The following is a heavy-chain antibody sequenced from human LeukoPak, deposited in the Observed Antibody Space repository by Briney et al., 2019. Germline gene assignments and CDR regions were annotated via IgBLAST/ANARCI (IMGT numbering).Heavy chain of an antibody. CDR3: ARVPRYYYDSSGHEQNWFDP. CDR1: GGSISSGGYY. Sequence: SQTLSLTYTVSGGSISSGGYYWSWIRQHPAKVLEWIGSIYYSGSTYYNPSLKSRVTISVDTSKNQFSLKLSSVTAADTAVYYCARVPRYYYDSSGHEQNWFDPWGQGTLVTVSS. J-gene: IGHJ5*02. CDR2: IYYSGST. D-gene: IGHD3-22*01. V-gene: IGHV4-31*03.